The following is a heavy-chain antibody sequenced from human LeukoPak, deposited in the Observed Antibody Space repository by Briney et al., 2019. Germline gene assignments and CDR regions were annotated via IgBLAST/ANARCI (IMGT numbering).Heavy chain of an antibody. D-gene: IGHD6-13*01. J-gene: IGHJ4*02. Sequence: GGSLRLSCAASGFTFSKYWMTCVRQALGKGLECVASINQAGSEKYYVDSVKGRFTISRDNAKNSLYLQMNSLRAEDTALYYCAPGAGPLRWGYWGQGTLLTVSS. CDR2: INQAGSEK. V-gene: IGHV3-7*05. CDR3: APGAGPLRWGY. CDR1: GFTFSKYW.